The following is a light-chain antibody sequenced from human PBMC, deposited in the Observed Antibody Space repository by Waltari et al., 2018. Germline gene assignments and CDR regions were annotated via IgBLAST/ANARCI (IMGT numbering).Light chain of an antibody. Sequence: QSALTQPPSVSGSPGQSITIPCTGTSRDIGHDTPASWDQQPPGKAPKLIIYDVSTRPSGVSHRFSGSKSGNSASLTISGLQPDDEAGYYCSSFTTRRTWVFGGGTKLTVL. CDR1: SRDIGHDTP. J-gene: IGLJ3*02. CDR2: DVS. CDR3: SSFTTRRTWV. V-gene: IGLV2-14*01.